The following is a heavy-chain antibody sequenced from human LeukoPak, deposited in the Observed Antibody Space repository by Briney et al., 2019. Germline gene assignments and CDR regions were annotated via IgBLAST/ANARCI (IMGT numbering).Heavy chain of an antibody. CDR1: GFTFDDYA. D-gene: IGHD6-13*01. J-gene: IGHJ4*02. CDR2: ISWNSCSI. CDR3: AKADSSSWPRFPFDY. Sequence: GGSLRLSCAASGFTFDDYAMHWVRQAPGKGLEWVSGISWNSCSIGYADSVKGRFTISRDNAKNSLYLQMNSLRAEDTALYYCAKADSSSWPRFPFDYWGQGTLVTVSS. V-gene: IGHV3-9*01.